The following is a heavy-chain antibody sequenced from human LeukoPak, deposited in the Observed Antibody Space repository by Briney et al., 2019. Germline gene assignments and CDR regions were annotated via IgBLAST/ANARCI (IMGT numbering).Heavy chain of an antibody. CDR2: IYYSGST. CDR1: GGSISSYY. Sequence: PSETLSLTCTVSGGSISSYYWSWIRQPPGKGLEWIGHIYYSGSTNYNPSLKSRVTISVDTSKNQFSLKLSSVTAADTAVYYCARVLGSGRVWSWGQGTLVTVSS. V-gene: IGHV4-59*01. CDR3: ARVLGSGRVWS. D-gene: IGHD2-15*01. J-gene: IGHJ5*02.